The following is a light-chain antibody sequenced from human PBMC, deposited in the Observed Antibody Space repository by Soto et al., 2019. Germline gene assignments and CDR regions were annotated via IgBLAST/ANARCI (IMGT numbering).Light chain of an antibody. Sequence: DILLTQSPATLSLPPGARATLSCRASENIGNYLLWFQQRPGQAPRLLIYDASNRASGIAARFSASGSGTDFTLTISRLETEDFAVFFCQQRKKWPYTFGQGTKLEIK. V-gene: IGKV3-11*01. J-gene: IGKJ2*01. CDR2: DAS. CDR3: QQRKKWPYT. CDR1: ENIGNY.